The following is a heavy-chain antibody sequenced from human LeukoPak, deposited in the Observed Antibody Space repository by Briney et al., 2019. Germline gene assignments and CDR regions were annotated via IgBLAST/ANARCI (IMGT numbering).Heavy chain of an antibody. Sequence: GGSLRLSCAASGFTLSTYAMSWVRQAPGKGLEWVSAISGSGGSTYYADSVKGRFTISRDNSKNTLYLQMNSLRAEDTAVYYCAKPGSWKITTDYWGQGTLVTVSS. D-gene: IGHD6-13*01. CDR2: ISGSGGST. CDR1: GFTLSTYA. CDR3: AKPGSWKITTDY. J-gene: IGHJ4*02. V-gene: IGHV3-23*01.